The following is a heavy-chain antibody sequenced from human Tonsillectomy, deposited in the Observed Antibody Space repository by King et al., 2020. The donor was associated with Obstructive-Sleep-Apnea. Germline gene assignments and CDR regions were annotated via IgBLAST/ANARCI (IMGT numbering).Heavy chain of an antibody. D-gene: IGHD2-2*01. CDR2: ISSSSSTI. J-gene: IGHJ4*02. CDR1: GFTFSSYS. Sequence: VQLVESGGGLVQPGGSLRLSCAASGFTFSSYSMNWVRQAPGKGLEWVSYISSSSSTIYYADSGKGRFTISRDNDKNSLYLQMNSLRAEDTAVYYCARKKYQLLSQSPFDYWGQGTLVTVSS. CDR3: ARKKYQLLSQSPFDY. V-gene: IGHV3-48*04.